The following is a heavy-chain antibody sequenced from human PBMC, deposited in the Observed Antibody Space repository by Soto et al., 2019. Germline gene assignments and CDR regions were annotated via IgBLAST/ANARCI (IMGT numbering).Heavy chain of an antibody. CDR2: IYYSGST. CDR1: GGSIISNS. J-gene: IGHJ4*02. V-gene: IGHV4-59*08. D-gene: IGHD3-10*01. CDR3: ARLAGEYYYGSGSYFDY. Sequence: QVQLQESGPGLVKPSETLSLTCTVSGGSIISNSWSWIRQPPGKGLEWFGYIYYSGSTNYNPSLKSRVTISVDTSKNQFSLKLSSVTAADTAVYYCARLAGEYYYGSGSYFDYWGQGTLVTVSS.